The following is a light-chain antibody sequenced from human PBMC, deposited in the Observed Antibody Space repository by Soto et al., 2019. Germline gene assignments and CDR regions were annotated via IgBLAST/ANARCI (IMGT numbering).Light chain of an antibody. CDR2: DSS. CDR3: QQRSDWPST. V-gene: IGKV3-11*01. Sequence: EIVLTQSPAPLSLSPGERATLSCRASQSVGTYFAWYQQKPGQAPRLLIYDSSNRATGIPARFSGSGSGTDVTLTIRSLEPEDFAVYYCQQRSDWPSTFGGGTKVEIK. J-gene: IGKJ4*01. CDR1: QSVGTY.